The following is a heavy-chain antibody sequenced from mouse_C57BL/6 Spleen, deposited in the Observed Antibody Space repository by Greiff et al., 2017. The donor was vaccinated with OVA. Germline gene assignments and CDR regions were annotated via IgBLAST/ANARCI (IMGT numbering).Heavy chain of an antibody. CDR3: ARSDYRDAMDY. D-gene: IGHD2-14*01. CDR1: GYTFTSYW. J-gene: IGHJ4*01. V-gene: IGHV1-72*01. CDR2: IAPNSGGT. Sequence: QVHVKQPGAELVKPGASVKLSCKASGYTFTSYWMHWVKQRPGRGLEWIGRIAPNSGGTKYNEKFKSKATLTVDKPSSTAYMQLSSLTSEDSAVYYCARSDYRDAMDYWGQGTSVTVSS.